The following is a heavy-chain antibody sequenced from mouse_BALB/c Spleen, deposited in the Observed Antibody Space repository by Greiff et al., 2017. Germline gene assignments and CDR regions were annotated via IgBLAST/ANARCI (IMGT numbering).Heavy chain of an antibody. J-gene: IGHJ2*01. D-gene: IGHD1-1*01. CDR2: INPYNDGT. Sequence: EVKLVESGPELVKPGASVKMSCKASGYTFTSYVMHWVKQKPGQGLEWIGYINPYNDGTKYNEKFKGKATLTSDKSSSTAYMELSSLTSEDSAVYYCASGRLITTCYWGQGTTLTVSS. V-gene: IGHV1-14*01. CDR3: ASGRLITTCY. CDR1: GYTFTSYV.